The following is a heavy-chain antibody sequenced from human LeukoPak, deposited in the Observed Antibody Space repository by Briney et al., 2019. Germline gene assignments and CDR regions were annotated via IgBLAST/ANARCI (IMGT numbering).Heavy chain of an antibody. J-gene: IGHJ6*01. Sequence: ASLKVSCKPSGYTFTCYFMHWVRQAPGQGLEWMGWINPYSGDTNYAQKFQGRVTMTRYTSISTACMELSRLRSDDPAVYYCARGKDHYYDSSGYLDYYYYTMDVWGQGTTVTVSS. CDR1: GYTFTCYF. V-gene: IGHV1-2*02. CDR3: ARGKDHYYDSSGYLDYYYYTMDV. CDR2: INPYSGDT. D-gene: IGHD3-22*01.